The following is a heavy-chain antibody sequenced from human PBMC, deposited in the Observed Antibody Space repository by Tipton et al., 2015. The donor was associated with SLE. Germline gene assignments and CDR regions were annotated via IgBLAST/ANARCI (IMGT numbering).Heavy chain of an antibody. J-gene: IGHJ2*01. CDR1: GGSFSGYY. D-gene: IGHD4-17*01. CDR3: ASRGDYGDYVSGYWYFDL. Sequence: TLSLTCAVYGGSFSGYYWSRIRQPPGKGLEWIGEINHSGSTNYNPSLKSRVTISVDTSKNQFSLKLSSVTAADTAVYYCASRGDYGDYVSGYWYFDLWGRGTLVTVSS. V-gene: IGHV4-34*01. CDR2: INHSGST.